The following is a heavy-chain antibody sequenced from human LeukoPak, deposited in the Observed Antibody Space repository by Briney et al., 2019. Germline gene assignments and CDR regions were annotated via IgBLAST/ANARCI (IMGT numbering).Heavy chain of an antibody. V-gene: IGHV4-61*02. CDR1: GGSMRTGLYY. D-gene: IGHD3-3*01. Sequence: SETLSLTCAVSGGSMRTGLYYWNWIRQPAGKGLEWIGRIYPSGNTNYNPSLESRVTISVDTAKNQFSLKLISVTAADTARYYCARGQYDFWSGYDVNWFDPWGQGTLVTVSS. CDR3: ARGQYDFWSGYDVNWFDP. CDR2: IYPSGNT. J-gene: IGHJ5*02.